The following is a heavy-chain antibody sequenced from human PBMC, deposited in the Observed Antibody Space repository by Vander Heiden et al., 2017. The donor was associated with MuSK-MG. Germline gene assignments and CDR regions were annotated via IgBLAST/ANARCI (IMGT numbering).Heavy chain of an antibody. D-gene: IGHD3-22*01. CDR2: IYWNDDK. J-gene: IGHJ4*02. Sequence: QITLKQYGHTLVKPTQPHTLTCTFSGFSLSTSGVGVGWIRQPPGKALEWLAIIYWNDDKRYSPSLKSRLTITKDTSKNQVVLTMTNMDPVETATYYCAHLYYYDSSGYPQPHFDYWGEGTLVNVSS. V-gene: IGHV2-5*01. CDR1: GFSLSTSGVG. CDR3: AHLYYYDSSGYPQPHFDY.